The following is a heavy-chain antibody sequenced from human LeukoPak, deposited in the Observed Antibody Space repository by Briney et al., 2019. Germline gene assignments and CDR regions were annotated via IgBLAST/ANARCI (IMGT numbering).Heavy chain of an antibody. CDR2: ISAYNGNT. CDR1: GYTFTIYG. J-gene: IGHJ4*02. D-gene: IGHD3-3*01. Sequence: ASVTVSCKASGYTFTIYGISWVRQAPGQGLEWMGWISAYNGNTNYAQKLQGRVTMTTDTSTSTAYMELRSLRSDDTAVYYCARGRRITIFGVVMDFDYWGQGTLVTVSS. CDR3: ARGRRITIFGVVMDFDY. V-gene: IGHV1-18*01.